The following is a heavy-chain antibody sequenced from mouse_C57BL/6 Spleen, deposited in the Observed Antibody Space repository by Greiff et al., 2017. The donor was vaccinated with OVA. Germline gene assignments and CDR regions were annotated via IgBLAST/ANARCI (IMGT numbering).Heavy chain of an antibody. CDR1: GFTFTDYY. Sequence: EVMLVESGGGLVQPGGSLSLSCAASGFTFTDYYMSWVRQPPGKALEWLGFIRNKANGYTTEYSASVKGRFTISRDNSQSILYLQMNALRAEDSATYYCARYGDYEETSYFDYWGQGTTLTVSS. CDR2: IRNKANGYTT. D-gene: IGHD2-4*01. V-gene: IGHV7-3*01. CDR3: ARYGDYEETSYFDY. J-gene: IGHJ2*01.